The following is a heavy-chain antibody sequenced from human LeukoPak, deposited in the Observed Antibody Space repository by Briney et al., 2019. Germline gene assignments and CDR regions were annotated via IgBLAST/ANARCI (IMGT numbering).Heavy chain of an antibody. CDR2: INPSGGST. Sequence: ASVKVSCKASGYTFTTYYLHWVRQAPGQGLEWMGLINPSGGSTSYAQKFQGRVTMTRDTSTSTVYMELSSLRSEDTAAYYCARIIAASATWDYWGQGTLVTVSS. J-gene: IGHJ4*02. V-gene: IGHV1-46*01. CDR1: GYTFTTYY. CDR3: ARIIAASATWDY. D-gene: IGHD6-13*01.